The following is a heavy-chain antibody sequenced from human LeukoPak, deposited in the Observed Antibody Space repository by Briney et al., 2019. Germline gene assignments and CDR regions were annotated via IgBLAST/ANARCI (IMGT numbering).Heavy chain of an antibody. D-gene: IGHD4-23*01. J-gene: IGHJ4*02. CDR3: AAHSVVTGRFDH. Sequence: SGPTLVNPTQTLTLTCTFSGFSLSTSGVGVGWIRQPPGKALEWLALIFWDDDKRYSPSLKTRLTITKDTSKNQVVLTMTNMDPVDTATYYCAAHSVVTGRFDHWGQGTLVTVSS. CDR2: IFWDDDK. V-gene: IGHV2-5*02. CDR1: GFSLSTSGVG.